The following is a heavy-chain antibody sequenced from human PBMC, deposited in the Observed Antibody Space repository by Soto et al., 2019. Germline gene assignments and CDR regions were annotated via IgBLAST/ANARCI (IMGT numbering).Heavy chain of an antibody. J-gene: IGHJ6*02. CDR3: AREWGSGSYYKVGYYYSGTDV. V-gene: IGHV1-69*01. D-gene: IGHD3-10*01. CDR2: IIPIFGTV. CDR1: GGTFSDHA. Sequence: QVQLVQSGAEVKMPGSSVKVSCKAAGGTFSDHAISWVRQAPGQGLEWMGGIIPIFGTVNYAQKFQGRVTITEDESTGTAYMELSSLRSEDMAVYYCAREWGSGSYYKVGYYYSGTDVWGQGTTVTVS.